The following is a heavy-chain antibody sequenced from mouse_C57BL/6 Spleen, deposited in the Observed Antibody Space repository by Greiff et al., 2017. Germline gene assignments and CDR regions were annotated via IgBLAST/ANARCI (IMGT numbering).Heavy chain of an antibody. Sequence: QVQLKESGAELVRPGASVTLSCKASGYTFTDYEMHWVKQTPVHGLEWIGAIDPETGGTAYNQKFKGKAILTADKSSSTASMELRSLTSEDSAVYYCTPNWDVGYWGQGTTLTVSS. D-gene: IGHD4-1*02. CDR3: TPNWDVGY. CDR2: IDPETGGT. J-gene: IGHJ2*01. CDR1: GYTFTDYE. V-gene: IGHV1-15*01.